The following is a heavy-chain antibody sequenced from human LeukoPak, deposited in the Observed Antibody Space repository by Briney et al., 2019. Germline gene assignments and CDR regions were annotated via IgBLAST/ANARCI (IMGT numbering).Heavy chain of an antibody. J-gene: IGHJ5*01. CDR2: IYPGDSNT. CDR1: GYTFTSHW. CDR3: ARSLQQRRYISSLVRLDWFDS. Sequence: GESLKISCKRYGYTFTSHWIGWVRQMPGKGLEWMGIIYPGDSNTRYSPSFEGQGSISVDASINTAYLQLRSLKASDTAIYFCARSLQQRRYISSLVRLDWFDSWGQGTLVTVSS. D-gene: IGHD6-13*01. V-gene: IGHV5-51*01.